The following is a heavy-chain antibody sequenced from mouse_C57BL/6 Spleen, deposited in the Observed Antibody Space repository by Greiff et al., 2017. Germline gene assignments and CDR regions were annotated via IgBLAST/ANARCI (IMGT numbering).Heavy chain of an antibody. J-gene: IGHJ4*01. CDR1: GFSLTSYG. D-gene: IGHD2-5*01. CDR2: IWSGGST. V-gene: IGHV2-4*01. CDR3: AKGDSNYVDYAMDY. Sequence: QVQLQQSGPGLVQPSQSLSITCTVSGFSLTSYGVHWVRQPPGKGLEWLGVIWSGGSTDYNAAFISRLSISKDNSKSQVFFKMNSLQADDTAIYYCAKGDSNYVDYAMDYWGQGTSVTVSS.